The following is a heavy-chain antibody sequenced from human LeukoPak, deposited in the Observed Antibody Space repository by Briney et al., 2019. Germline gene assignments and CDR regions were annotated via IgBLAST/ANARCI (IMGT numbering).Heavy chain of an antibody. CDR2: INHSGST. Sequence: PSETLSLTRAVYGGSFSGYYWSWVRQPPGKGLEWLGEINHSGSTNYNPSLKSRVTISVDTSKNQFSLKLSSVTAADTAVYYCASSDSSGYYPQDFQHWGQGTLVTVSS. CDR3: ASSDSSGYYPQDFQH. D-gene: IGHD3-22*01. CDR1: GGSFSGYY. V-gene: IGHV4-34*01. J-gene: IGHJ1*01.